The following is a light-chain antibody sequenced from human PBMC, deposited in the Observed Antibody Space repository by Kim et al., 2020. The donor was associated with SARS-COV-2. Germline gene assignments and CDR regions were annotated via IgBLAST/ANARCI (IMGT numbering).Light chain of an antibody. CDR3: LQDYNFPYS. CDR1: RDMRND. J-gene: IGKJ2*03. CDR2: AAY. V-gene: IGKV1-6*01. Sequence: SASGGDRVNITCRASRDMRNDLTWFQQKRGKAPKLLIYAAYRLKSGVPTRFSGSGSGTDFTLTISSLQPEDFATYYCLQDYNFPYSFGQGTKLEI.